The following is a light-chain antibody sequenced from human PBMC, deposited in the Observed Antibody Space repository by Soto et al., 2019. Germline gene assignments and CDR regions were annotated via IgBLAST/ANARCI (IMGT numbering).Light chain of an antibody. CDR1: SSDVGGYNY. V-gene: IGLV2-14*01. CDR3: SSYTSSSIYV. Sequence: QSVLTQPASVSGSPGQSITISCTGTSSDVGGYNYVSWYQQHPGKAPKLMIYDVSNRPSGVSNRFSGTKSGNTATLSFFGFQAEEEADYSCSSYTSSSIYVFGSGTKVTVL. CDR2: DVS. J-gene: IGLJ1*01.